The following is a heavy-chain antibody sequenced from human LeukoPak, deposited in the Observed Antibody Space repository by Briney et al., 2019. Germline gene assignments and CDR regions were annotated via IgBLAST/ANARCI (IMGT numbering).Heavy chain of an antibody. J-gene: IGHJ4*02. D-gene: IGHD6-6*01. V-gene: IGHV3-21*01. Sequence: PGGSLRLSCVASGFTFSGYSMNWVRQAPGKGLEWVSSISSGSDHIYYADSVRGRFTISRDNAKNSLYLQMDSLRAEDTAVFFCARNDYSTSSGYDSWGQGTLVTVSS. CDR3: ARNDYSTSSGYDS. CDR2: ISSGSDHI. CDR1: GFTFSGYS.